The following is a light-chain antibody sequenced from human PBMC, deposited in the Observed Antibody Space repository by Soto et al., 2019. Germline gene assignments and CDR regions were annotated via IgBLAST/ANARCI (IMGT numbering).Light chain of an antibody. V-gene: IGKV3-11*01. Sequence: EIVMTQSPATLSLSTGERATLSCRASQSVSPYLAWYQQKPGQAPRLLIYDASKRSTGIQGRFSGSGSGTDFTLGISSLEPEDFAVYYCQQRSTWPLTFGGGTKVEIK. CDR2: DAS. CDR1: QSVSPY. J-gene: IGKJ4*01. CDR3: QQRSTWPLT.